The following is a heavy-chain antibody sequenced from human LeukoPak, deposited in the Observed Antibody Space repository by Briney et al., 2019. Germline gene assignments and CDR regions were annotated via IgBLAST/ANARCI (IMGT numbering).Heavy chain of an antibody. D-gene: IGHD6-13*01. CDR3: AKDTYSSSWTPGY. J-gene: IGHJ4*02. CDR2: ISYDGSNK. Sequence: PGGSLRLSCAASGFTVSSNYMSWVRQAPGKGLEWVAVISYDGSNKYYADSVKGRFTISRDNSKNTLYLQMNSLRAEDTAVYYCAKDTYSSSWTPGYWGQGTLVTVSS. V-gene: IGHV3-30*18. CDR1: GFTVSSNY.